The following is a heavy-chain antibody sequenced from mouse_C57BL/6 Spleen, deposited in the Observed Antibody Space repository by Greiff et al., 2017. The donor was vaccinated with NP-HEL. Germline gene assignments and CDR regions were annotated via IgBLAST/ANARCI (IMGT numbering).Heavy chain of an antibody. J-gene: IGHJ4*01. V-gene: IGHV1-19*01. CDR1: GYTFTDYY. D-gene: IGHD2-14*01. Sequence: EVQLQQSGPVLVKPGASVKMSCKASGYTFTDYYMNWVKQSHGKSLEWIGVINPYNGGTSYNTKFKGKATLTVDKSSSTAYMELNSLTSEDSAVYYCARSTSYAMDYWGQGTSVTVSS. CDR2: INPYNGGT. CDR3: ARSTSYAMDY.